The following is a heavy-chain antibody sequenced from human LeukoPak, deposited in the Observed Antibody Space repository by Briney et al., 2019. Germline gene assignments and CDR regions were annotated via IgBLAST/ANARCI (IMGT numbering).Heavy chain of an antibody. Sequence: PGGSLRLSCAASGFIFSDYYMSWIRQAPGKGLEWVSYISSSSSSTNYADSVKGRFTISRDNAKNSLYLQMNSLRAEGMAVYYCARAVKIGLYDYWGQGTLVTVSS. J-gene: IGHJ4*02. CDR3: ARAVKIGLYDY. V-gene: IGHV3-11*06. D-gene: IGHD3-10*01. CDR1: GFIFSDYY. CDR2: ISSSSSST.